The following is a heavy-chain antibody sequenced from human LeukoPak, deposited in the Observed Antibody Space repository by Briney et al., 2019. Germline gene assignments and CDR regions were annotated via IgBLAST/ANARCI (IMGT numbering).Heavy chain of an antibody. Sequence: SETLSLTCTVSGGSISSGGYYWSWIRQPPGKGLEWIGYIYHSGSTYYNPSLKSRVTISVDRSKNQFSLKLSSVTAADTAVYYCARDHLAYYYCYMDVWGKGTTVTVSS. D-gene: IGHD2-15*01. J-gene: IGHJ6*03. CDR2: IYHSGST. V-gene: IGHV4-30-2*01. CDR1: GGSISSGGYY. CDR3: ARDHLAYYYCYMDV.